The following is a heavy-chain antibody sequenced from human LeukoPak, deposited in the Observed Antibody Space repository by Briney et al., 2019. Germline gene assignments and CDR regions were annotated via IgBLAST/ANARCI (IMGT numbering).Heavy chain of an antibody. D-gene: IGHD2-21*01. CDR2: IRSKTYGGTT. V-gene: IGHV3-49*03. CDR1: GFTFSSYA. Sequence: PGGSLRLPCAASGFTFSSYAMNWFRQAPGKGLEWVGFIRSKTYGGTTEYAASVKGRFTISRDDSKSIAYLQMNSLKTEDTAVYYCTRDRVGLWWFNWGQGTLVTVSS. CDR3: TRDRVGLWWFN. J-gene: IGHJ4*02.